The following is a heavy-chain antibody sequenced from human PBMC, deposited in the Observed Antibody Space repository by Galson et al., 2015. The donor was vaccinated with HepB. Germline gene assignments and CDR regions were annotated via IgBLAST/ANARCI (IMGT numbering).Heavy chain of an antibody. J-gene: IGHJ4*02. Sequence: SVKVSCKASGYTFTSYYMHWVRQAPGQGLEWMGIINPSGGSTSYAQKLQGRVTISVDTSKNQFSLKLSSVTAADTAVYYCARVLVDSGGYYYGVYYFDYWGQGTLVTVSS. CDR3: ARVLVDSGGYYYGVYYFDY. V-gene: IGHV1-46*04. CDR2: INPSGGST. CDR1: GYTFTSYY. D-gene: IGHD3-22*01.